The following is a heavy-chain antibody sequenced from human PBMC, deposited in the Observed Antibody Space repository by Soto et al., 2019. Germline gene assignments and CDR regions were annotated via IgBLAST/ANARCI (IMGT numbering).Heavy chain of an antibody. V-gene: IGHV4-39*01. CDR2: IYYSGST. J-gene: IGHJ5*02. CDR3: PRRERAAGTHWWFDP. D-gene: IGHD6-13*01. Sequence: PSETLSLTCTVSGGSISSSSFHWGWIRQPPGKGLEWIGSIYYSGSTYYSPSLKSRVTISVDTSKNQFSLKLSSVTAADTAVFYFPRRERAAGTHWWFDPWGQGTLVTVSS. CDR1: GGSISSSSFH.